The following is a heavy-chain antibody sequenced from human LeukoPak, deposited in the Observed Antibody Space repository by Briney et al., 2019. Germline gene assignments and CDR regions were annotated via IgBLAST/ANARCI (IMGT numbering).Heavy chain of an antibody. V-gene: IGHV3-30*02. D-gene: IGHD3-22*01. J-gene: IGHJ4*02. CDR3: AREGGEYYDSSGYYSFDY. Sequence: PGGSLRLSCTASGFTFSNYGMHWVRQAPGKGLEWVAFIRYDGSNKYYADSVKGRFTISRDNSKNTMYLQMNSLRAEDTAVYYCAREGGEYYDSSGYYSFDYWGQGTLVTVSS. CDR1: GFTFSNYG. CDR2: IRYDGSNK.